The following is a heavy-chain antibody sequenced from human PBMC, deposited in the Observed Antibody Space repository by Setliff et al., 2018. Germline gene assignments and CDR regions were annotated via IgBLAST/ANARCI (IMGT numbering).Heavy chain of an antibody. Sequence: SETLSLTCTVSGGPISSHYWSWIRQPPGKGLEWIGSIYYSGSTNYNPSLKSRVTISLDTSRNQFSLKLRSVTAADTAVYYCARVRKGYSGYDFGDYWGQGTLVTVSS. D-gene: IGHD5-12*01. V-gene: IGHV4-59*11. CDR3: ARVRKGYSGYDFGDY. CDR2: IYYSGST. CDR1: GGPISSHY. J-gene: IGHJ4*02.